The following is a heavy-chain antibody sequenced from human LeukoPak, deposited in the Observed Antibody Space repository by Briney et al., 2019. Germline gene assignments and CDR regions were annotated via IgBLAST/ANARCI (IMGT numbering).Heavy chain of an antibody. CDR3: AREAKVRGVSSGMDV. CDR2: IYHSGST. Sequence: SGTLSLTCAVSGGSITSSDWWSWVRQPPGKGLEWIGEIYHSGSTNYNPSLKSRVTISVDKSKNQCSLKLSSVTAADTAVYYRAREAKVRGVSSGMDVWGQGTTVTVSS. CDR1: GGSITSSDW. V-gene: IGHV4-4*02. J-gene: IGHJ6*02. D-gene: IGHD3-10*01.